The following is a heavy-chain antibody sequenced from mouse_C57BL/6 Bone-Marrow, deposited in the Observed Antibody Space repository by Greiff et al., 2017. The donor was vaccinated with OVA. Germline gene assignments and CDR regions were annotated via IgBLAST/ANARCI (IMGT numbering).Heavy chain of an antibody. V-gene: IGHV1-82*01. Sequence: QVQLQQSGPELVKPGASVKISCKASGYAFSSSWMNWVKQRPGKGLEWIGRIYPGDGDTNYNGKFKGKATLTADKSSSTADMQLSSLTSEDSAVYFCARGSLRLYYWGQGTTLTVSS. CDR1: GYAFSSSW. CDR2: IYPGDGDT. D-gene: IGHD1-1*01. J-gene: IGHJ2*01. CDR3: ARGSLRLYY.